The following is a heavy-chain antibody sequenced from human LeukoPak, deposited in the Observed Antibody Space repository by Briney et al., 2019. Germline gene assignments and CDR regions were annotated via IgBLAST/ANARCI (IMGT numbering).Heavy chain of an antibody. CDR3: ARAGTTGDFDY. V-gene: IGHV3-53*01. J-gene: IGHJ4*02. CDR1: GFTVSSNY. Sequence: GGSLRLSCAASGFTVSSNYMSWVRQAPGKGLEWVSVIYSGGSTYYADSVKGRFTISRDNSKNTLYLQMNSRRAEDTAVYYCARAGTTGDFDYWGQGTLVTVSS. D-gene: IGHD4-11*01. CDR2: IYSGGST.